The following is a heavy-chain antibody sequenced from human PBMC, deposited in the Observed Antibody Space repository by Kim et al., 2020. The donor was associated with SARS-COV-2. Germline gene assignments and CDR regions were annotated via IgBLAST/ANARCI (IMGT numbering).Heavy chain of an antibody. CDR1: GFTFSNYG. J-gene: IGHJ3*01. CDR2: ITYDGGYK. V-gene: IGHV3-30*03. Sequence: GGSLRLSCAGSGFTFSNYGIHWVRQTPGKGLEWVAVITYDGGYKYYADSVKGRFTISRDNSKNTLYLQMNNLRGEDSALYFCARDAPHFDYYSDAFDFWGQGTLVTVSS. D-gene: IGHD3-10*01. CDR3: ARDAPHFDYYSDAFDF.